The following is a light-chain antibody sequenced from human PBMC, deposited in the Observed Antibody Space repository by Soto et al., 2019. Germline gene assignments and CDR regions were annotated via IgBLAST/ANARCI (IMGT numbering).Light chain of an antibody. CDR1: QSVSSSY. CDR2: GAS. V-gene: IGKV3-20*01. CDR3: QSRVT. J-gene: IGKJ3*01. Sequence: EIVLTQSPGTLSLSPGERATLSCRASQSVSSSYLAWYQQKPGQAPRLLIYGASSRATGIPDRFSGSGSGTDFTLTISRLGPEDFAVYYCQSRVTFGPGTKVDIK.